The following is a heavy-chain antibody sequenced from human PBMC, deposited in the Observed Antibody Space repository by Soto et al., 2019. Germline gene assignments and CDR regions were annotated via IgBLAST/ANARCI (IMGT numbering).Heavy chain of an antibody. V-gene: IGHV4-4*02. CDR3: ARSFGWYAIDQ. CDR2: IHHNGST. Sequence: QMQLQESGPRLVKPSETLSLTCAVSSASISSEQWWSWVRQPPGKGLEWIGEIHHNGSTNNNPSLKSRRIMSVDKSKKQFSLNLSSVTAADTAVYYCARSFGWYAIDQWGQGTLVTVSS. J-gene: IGHJ4*02. D-gene: IGHD6-19*01. CDR1: SASISSEQW.